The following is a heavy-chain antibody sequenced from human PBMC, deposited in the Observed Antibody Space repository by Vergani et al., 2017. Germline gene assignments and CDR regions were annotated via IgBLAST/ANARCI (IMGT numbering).Heavy chain of an antibody. CDR3: SRDLTGSLLILHY. J-gene: IGHJ4*02. CDR2: ISADNGNT. CDR1: GGTFSSYT. V-gene: IGHV1-18*01. D-gene: IGHD3-10*01. Sequence: QVQLVQSGAEVKKPGSSVKVSCKASGGTFSSYTISWVRQAPGQGLEWMGWISADNGNTNYAQKLQGRVTITTDTSTRTAYMELRSLRSDDPAVYYCSRDLTGSLLILHYWGQGTLVTVSS.